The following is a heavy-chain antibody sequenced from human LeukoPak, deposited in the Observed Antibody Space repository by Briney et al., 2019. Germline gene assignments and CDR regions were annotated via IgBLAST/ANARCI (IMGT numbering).Heavy chain of an antibody. V-gene: IGHV3-21*01. D-gene: IGHD3-22*01. CDR3: ASYYYGSSGYYYFNY. CDR1: GFTFSSYS. J-gene: IGHJ4*02. Sequence: PGGSLRLSCAASGFTFSSYSMNWVRQAPGKGLEWVSSISSSSSYIYYADSVKGRFTISRDNAKNSLYLQMNSLRAEDTAVYYCASYYYGSSGYYYFNYWGQGTLVTVSS. CDR2: ISSSSSYI.